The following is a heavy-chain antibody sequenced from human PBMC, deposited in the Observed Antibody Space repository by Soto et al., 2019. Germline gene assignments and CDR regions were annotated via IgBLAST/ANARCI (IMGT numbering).Heavy chain of an antibody. CDR3: ASSSKLDSSGYCFGY. J-gene: IGHJ4*02. Sequence: GGSLRLSCAASGFTFSDYYMSWIRQAPGKGLEWVSYISSSSSYTNYADSVKGRFTISRDNAKNSLYLQMNSLRAEDTAVYYCASSSKLDSSGYCFGYWGQGTLVTVSS. D-gene: IGHD3-22*01. CDR2: ISSSSSYT. CDR1: GFTFSDYY. V-gene: IGHV3-11*06.